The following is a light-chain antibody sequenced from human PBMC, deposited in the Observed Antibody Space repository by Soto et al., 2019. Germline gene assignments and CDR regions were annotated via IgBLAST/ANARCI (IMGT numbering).Light chain of an antibody. J-gene: IGKJ3*01. CDR1: QSISNH. CDR2: AAS. CDR3: QESYSTPSVT. Sequence: DIQMTQSPSSLSASVEDRVIITCRASQSISNHLNWYQQKPGKAPKLLIFAASSLQSGVPSRFSGSGSGTDFTLTISSLQPEDFATYYCQESYSTPSVTFGPGTKVDIK. V-gene: IGKV1-39*01.